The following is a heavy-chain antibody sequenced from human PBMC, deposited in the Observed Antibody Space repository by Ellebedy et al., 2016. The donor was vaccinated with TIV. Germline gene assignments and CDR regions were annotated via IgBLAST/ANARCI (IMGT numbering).Heavy chain of an antibody. CDR1: GFIFSDYY. CDR3: ARTHPNNCASATCSILDY. V-gene: IGHV3-11*01. Sequence: GESLKISCGASGFIFSDYYMSWIRQAPGKGPEWLSFISHSGSRIYYADSVKGRFTISRDNAKNSLFLQMNSLRDEDTAVYYCARTHPNNCASATCSILDYWGQGTLVTVSA. CDR2: ISHSGSRI. J-gene: IGHJ4*02. D-gene: IGHD2-2*01.